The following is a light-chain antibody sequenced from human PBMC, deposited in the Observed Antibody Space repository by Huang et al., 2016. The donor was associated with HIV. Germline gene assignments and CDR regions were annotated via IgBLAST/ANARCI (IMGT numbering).Light chain of an antibody. Sequence: DIQMTQSPPSLSASVGDRVTFTCRADQNITKSLNWYQQKPWKAPKLLISTVSTLESGVPSRFSGSGSGSRFTLNIGNLQPEDFAPYYCQQSFSVPRTFG. CDR3: QQSFSVPRT. V-gene: IGKV1-39*01. J-gene: IGKJ1*01. CDR2: TVS. CDR1: QNITKS.